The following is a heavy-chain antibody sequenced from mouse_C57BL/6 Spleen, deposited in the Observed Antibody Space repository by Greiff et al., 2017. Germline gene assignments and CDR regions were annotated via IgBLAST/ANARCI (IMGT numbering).Heavy chain of an antibody. Sequence: EVKLMESGGGLVKPGGSLKLSCAASGFTFSSYTMSWVRQTPEKRLEWVATISGGGGNTYYPDSVKGRFTISRDNAKNTLYLQMSSLRSEDTALYYCARLDYGTYWGQGTTLTVSS. J-gene: IGHJ2*01. D-gene: IGHD1-1*01. CDR2: ISGGGGNT. CDR3: ARLDYGTY. CDR1: GFTFSSYT. V-gene: IGHV5-9*01.